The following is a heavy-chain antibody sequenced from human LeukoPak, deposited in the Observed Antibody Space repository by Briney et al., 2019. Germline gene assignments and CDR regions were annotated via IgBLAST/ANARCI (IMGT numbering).Heavy chain of an antibody. CDR1: GGSISSSNW. V-gene: IGHV4-4*02. CDR2: NYHSGST. Sequence: SGTLSLTCAVSGGSISSSNWWSWVRQPPGKGLEWIGENYHSGSTNYNPSLKSRVTISVDKSKNQFSLKLSSVTAADTAVYYCAGQPGYYYDSSGYYRPFDYWGQGTLVTVSS. J-gene: IGHJ4*02. D-gene: IGHD3-22*01. CDR3: AGQPGYYYDSSGYYRPFDY.